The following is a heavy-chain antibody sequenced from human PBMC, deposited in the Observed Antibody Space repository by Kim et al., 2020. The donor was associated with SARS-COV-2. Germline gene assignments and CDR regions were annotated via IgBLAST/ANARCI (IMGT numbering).Heavy chain of an antibody. V-gene: IGHV3-23*01. Sequence: GKGRFTISRDNSKNTLYLQMNSLRAEDTAVYYCAKDYRQEEQWLVPNIDYWGQGTLVTVSS. J-gene: IGHJ4*02. CDR3: AKDYRQEEQWLVPNIDY. D-gene: IGHD6-19*01.